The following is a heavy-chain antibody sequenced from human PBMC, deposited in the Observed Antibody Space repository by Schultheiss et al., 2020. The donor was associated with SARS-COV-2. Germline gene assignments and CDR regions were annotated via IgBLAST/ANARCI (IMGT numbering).Heavy chain of an antibody. D-gene: IGHD6-13*01. J-gene: IGHJ4*02. CDR1: GDSFSNYY. V-gene: IGHV4-59*08. CDR2: IYYSGST. Sequence: SETLSLTCTVSGDSFSNYYWSWIRQPPGKGLEWIGYIYYSGSTNYNPSLKSRVTISVDTSKNQFSLKLSSVTAADTAVYFCARGSISSLDYWGQGTLVTVSS. CDR3: ARGSISSLDY.